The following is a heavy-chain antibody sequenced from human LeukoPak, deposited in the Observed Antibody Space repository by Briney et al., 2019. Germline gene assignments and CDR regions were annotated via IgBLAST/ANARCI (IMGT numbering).Heavy chain of an antibody. CDR3: ARIMVRGVSVNYFDY. J-gene: IGHJ4*02. Sequence: ESGPTLVNPTQTLTLTCTFSRFSLSTSGMCVSWIRQPPGSALEWLARIDWDHDKYYSTSLKTRLTISEDTSKNQVVLRMTNKNPLDTATYYCARIMVRGVSVNYFDYWGQGTLVTVSS. CDR1: RFSLSTSGMC. V-gene: IGHV2-70*11. CDR2: IDWDHDK. D-gene: IGHD3-10*01.